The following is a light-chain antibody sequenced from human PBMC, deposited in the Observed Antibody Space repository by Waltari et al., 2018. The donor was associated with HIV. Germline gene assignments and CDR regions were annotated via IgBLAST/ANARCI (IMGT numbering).Light chain of an antibody. Sequence: EIVMTQSPATLSVSPGERATLSCRASQSVTSNLAWYQQKPGQAPRLLIYGASTRATGIPARFSGSVSGTEFTLTISRLQSEDFAVYYCQQYNNWPPYTFGQGTKLEIK. CDR3: QQYNNWPPYT. J-gene: IGKJ2*01. CDR2: GAS. CDR1: QSVTSN. V-gene: IGKV3-15*01.